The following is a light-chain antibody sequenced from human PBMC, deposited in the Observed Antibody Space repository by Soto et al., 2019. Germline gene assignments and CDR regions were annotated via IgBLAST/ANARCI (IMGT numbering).Light chain of an antibody. CDR2: GSS. CDR1: QSVTNKY. V-gene: IGKV3-20*01. CDR3: QQDDSSPPYT. J-gene: IGKJ2*01. Sequence: EAVLPQSPGTLSLSPGERATLSCRASQSVTNKYLAWYQQKPGQAPRLLIFGSSARATGIPDRFSGSGSGTYCTITISRLEPEDFGVYYGQQDDSSPPYTVGQENKLEI.